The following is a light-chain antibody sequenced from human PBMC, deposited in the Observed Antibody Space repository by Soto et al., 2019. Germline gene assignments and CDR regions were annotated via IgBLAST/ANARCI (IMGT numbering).Light chain of an antibody. Sequence: DIQVTQSPSSLSASVGDRVTITCRASQSIGTYLNWYHQKPGKAPQLLIYGASTLQSGVPSRFSASGSGTHFTLTINSLQPKDFGTYSCQQSYSTPTFGQGTKVEIK. J-gene: IGKJ1*01. CDR1: QSIGTY. CDR2: GAS. CDR3: QQSYSTPT. V-gene: IGKV1-39*01.